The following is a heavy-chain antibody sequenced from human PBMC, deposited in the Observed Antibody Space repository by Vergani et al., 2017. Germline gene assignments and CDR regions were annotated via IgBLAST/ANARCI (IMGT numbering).Heavy chain of an antibody. D-gene: IGHD3-16*02. CDR2: IHHSGAT. Sequence: QVQLQESGPGLVKPSETLSLTCTVSGGSITNNFWSWIRRPPGKGLEWIGYIHHSGATNSKSSLRSRVSISIDTSKSSFSLRLSSVTTADTAMYFCARASLRALVGYYYYMDVWGKGKTVVVSS. CDR3: ARASLRALVGYYYYMDV. CDR1: GGSITNNF. J-gene: IGHJ6*03. V-gene: IGHV4-59*01.